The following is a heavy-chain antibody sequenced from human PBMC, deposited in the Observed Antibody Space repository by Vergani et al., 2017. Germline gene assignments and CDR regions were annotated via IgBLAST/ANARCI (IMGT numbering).Heavy chain of an antibody. V-gene: IGHV5-51*01. Sequence: EVQLVQSGAEVKKPGESLRISCKGSGYSFTSYWIGWVRQMPGKGLEWMGIIYPGDSDTRYSPSFQGQVTISADKSISTAYLQWSSLKASDTAMYYCARQGSSSYPRGGYYYGMDVWGQGTTVTVSS. J-gene: IGHJ6*02. CDR2: IYPGDSDT. CDR3: ARQGSSSYPRGGYYYGMDV. D-gene: IGHD6-6*01. CDR1: GYSFTSYW.